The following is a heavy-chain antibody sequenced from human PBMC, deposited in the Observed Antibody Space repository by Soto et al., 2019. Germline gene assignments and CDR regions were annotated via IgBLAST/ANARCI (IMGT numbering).Heavy chain of an antibody. CDR3: AKVASSPQTRDFDY. J-gene: IGHJ4*02. Sequence: EVQLVESGGGLVQPGGSLRLSCAASGFTFSDYYIDWVRQAPGKGLEWVGRSRDKANSYTTEYAASVKGRFTISRDDSKNSLYLQMNSLKTEDTAVYYCAKVASSPQTRDFDYWGQGTLVTVSS. CDR2: SRDKANSYTT. V-gene: IGHV3-72*01. D-gene: IGHD6-13*01. CDR1: GFTFSDYY.